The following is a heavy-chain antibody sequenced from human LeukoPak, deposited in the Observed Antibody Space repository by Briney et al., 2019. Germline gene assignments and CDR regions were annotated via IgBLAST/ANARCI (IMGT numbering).Heavy chain of an antibody. D-gene: IGHD2-2*01. J-gene: IGHJ4*02. V-gene: IGHV1-2*02. CDR3: ARDREVAAATLDY. Sequence: ASVKVSCKASGYTFTAYYMHWVRQAPGQGLEWMGWINPNSGGTNYAQKYQGRVTMTRDTSISTAYMELSRLRSDDTAVYYCARDREVAAATLDYWGQGTLVTVSS. CDR1: GYTFTAYY. CDR2: INPNSGGT.